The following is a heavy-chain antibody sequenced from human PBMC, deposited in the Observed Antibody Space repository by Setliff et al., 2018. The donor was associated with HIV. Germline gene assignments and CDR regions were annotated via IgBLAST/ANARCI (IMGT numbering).Heavy chain of an antibody. Sequence: PSETLSLTCTVSGGSVRGDPYYWSWIRKSAGKGLEWIGRIYATGSTNYNPSLKSRVTISVDTSKNQFSLKLTSVTAADTAMYYCASAGYPYRGVWFDPWGQGTLVTVSS. V-gene: IGHV4-61*02. D-gene: IGHD6-25*01. CDR1: GGSVRGDPYY. J-gene: IGHJ5*02. CDR2: IYATGST. CDR3: ASAGYPYRGVWFDP.